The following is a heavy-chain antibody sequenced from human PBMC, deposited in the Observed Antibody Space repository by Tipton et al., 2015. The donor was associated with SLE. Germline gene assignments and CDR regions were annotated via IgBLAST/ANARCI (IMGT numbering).Heavy chain of an antibody. CDR3: AIDLLYSSRGGFLDY. CDR2: ISWNSGSI. V-gene: IGHV3-9*01. J-gene: IGHJ4*02. CDR1: GFTFDDYA. Sequence: SLRLSCAASGFTFDDYAMHWVRQAPGKGLEWVSGISWNSGSIGYADSVKGRFTISRDNAKNSLYLQMNSLIAEDTALYYCAIDLLYSSRGGFLDYWGQGTLVTVSS. D-gene: IGHD6-13*01.